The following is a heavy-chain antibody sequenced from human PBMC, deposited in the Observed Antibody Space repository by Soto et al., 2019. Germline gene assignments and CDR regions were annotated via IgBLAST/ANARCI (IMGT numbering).Heavy chain of an antibody. Sequence: LRLPCAVSGLTFDDYTMHWARKAPGKVLEWVSLISWDGGSTYYADSVKGRFTISRDNSKNSLYLQMNSLRTEDTALCYCAKVVTPIYSGYDSGHFDYWGQGTLLTDS. CDR3: AKVVTPIYSGYDSGHFDY. CDR2: ISWDGGST. V-gene: IGHV3-43*01. CDR1: GLTFDDYT. D-gene: IGHD5-12*01. J-gene: IGHJ4*02.